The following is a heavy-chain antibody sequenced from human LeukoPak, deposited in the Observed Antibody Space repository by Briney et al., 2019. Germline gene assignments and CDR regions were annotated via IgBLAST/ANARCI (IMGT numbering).Heavy chain of an antibody. V-gene: IGHV1-18*01. CDR1: GYTFTSYS. J-gene: IGHJ3*02. D-gene: IGHD1-26*01. CDR3: ARPRRELDAFDI. Sequence: ASVKVSCKASGYTFTSYSISWVRQAPGQGLEWMGWISAYNGNTNYAQKLQGRVTMTTDTPTSTAYMELRSLRSDDTAVYYCARPRRELDAFDIWGQGTMVTVSS. CDR2: ISAYNGNT.